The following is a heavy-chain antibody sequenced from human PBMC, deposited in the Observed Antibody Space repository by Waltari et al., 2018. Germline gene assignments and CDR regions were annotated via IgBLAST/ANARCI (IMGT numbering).Heavy chain of an antibody. Sequence: QVQLQESGPGLVKPSETLSLTCTVSGGSISSYYWSWIRQPPGKGLEWIGYIYYSGSTNYNPSLKSRVTISVDTSKNQFSLKLSSVTAADTAVYYCSRGSRDDLGYYYYMDVWGKGTTVTVSS. D-gene: IGHD3-16*01. J-gene: IGHJ6*03. CDR2: IYYSGST. V-gene: IGHV4-59*01. CDR3: SRGSRDDLGYYYYMDV. CDR1: GGSISSYY.